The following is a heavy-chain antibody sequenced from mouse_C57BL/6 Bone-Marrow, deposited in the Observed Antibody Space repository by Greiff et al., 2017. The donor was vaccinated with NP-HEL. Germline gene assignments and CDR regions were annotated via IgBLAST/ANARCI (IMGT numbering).Heavy chain of an antibody. V-gene: IGHV2-2*01. CDR3: ASKGPDYYGSSYGYFDV. CDR2: IWSGGST. J-gene: IGHJ1*03. Sequence: VQLVESGPGLVQPSQSLSITCTVSGFSLTSYGVHWVRQSPGKGLEWLGVIWSGGSTDYNAAFISRLSISKDNSKSQVFFKMNSLQADDTAIYYCASKGPDYYGSSYGYFDVWGTGTTVTVSS. CDR1: GFSLTSYG. D-gene: IGHD1-1*01.